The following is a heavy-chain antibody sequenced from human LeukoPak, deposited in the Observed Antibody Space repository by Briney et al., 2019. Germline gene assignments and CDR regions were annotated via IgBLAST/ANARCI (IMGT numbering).Heavy chain of an antibody. CDR2: ISYDGSNK. V-gene: IGHV3-30*04. D-gene: IGHD3-10*01. Sequence: GGSLRLSCAASGFTFSSYAMHWVRQAPGKGLEWVAVISYDGSNKYYADSVKGRFTISGDNSKNTLYLQMNSLRAEDTAVYYCVKGTSFMVRGLIYEWWGQGTLVTVSS. CDR3: VKGTSFMVRGLIYEW. CDR1: GFTFSSYA. J-gene: IGHJ4*02.